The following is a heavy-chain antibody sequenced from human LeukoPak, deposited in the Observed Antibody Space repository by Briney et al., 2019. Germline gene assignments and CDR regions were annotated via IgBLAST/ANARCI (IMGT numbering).Heavy chain of an antibody. CDR2: IYPGDSDA. J-gene: IGHJ3*02. V-gene: IGHV5-51*01. CDR1: GYSFTNYW. Sequence: GESLKISCKGSGYSFTNYWIGWVRQMPGKGLEWMGIIYPGDSDARYSPSFQGQVTISADKSITTAYLQWSALKASDTAMYYCARSMGFLMIRGGAFDIWGQGTMVTVSS. D-gene: IGHD3-10*01. CDR3: ARSMGFLMIRGGAFDI.